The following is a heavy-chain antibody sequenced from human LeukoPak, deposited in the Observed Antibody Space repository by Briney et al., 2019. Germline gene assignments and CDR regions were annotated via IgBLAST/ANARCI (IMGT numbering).Heavy chain of an antibody. CDR2: IYYSGST. D-gene: IGHD6-19*01. CDR1: GGSISSYY. CDR3: AGRGRYSSGWYAY. J-gene: IGHJ4*02. V-gene: IGHV4-59*01. Sequence: TSETLSLTCTVSGGSISSYYWSWIRQPPGKGLEWIGYIYYSGSTNYNPSLKSRVTISVDTSKNQFSLKLSSVTAADTAVYYCAGRGRYSSGWYAYWGQGTLVTVSS.